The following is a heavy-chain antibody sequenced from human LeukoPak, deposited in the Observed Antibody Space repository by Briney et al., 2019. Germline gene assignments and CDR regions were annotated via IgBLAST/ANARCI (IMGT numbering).Heavy chain of an antibody. J-gene: IGHJ2*01. Sequence: GGSLRLSCAASGFTLSKFDMYWVRQAPGKGLECVSVISRSGSGDNTYYTDSVKGRFTISRDNSKNTLYLQMNSLRAEDTAVYSCAKVGQDTVVVVVITYWYFDLWGRGTLVTVSS. CDR2: ISRSGSGDNT. CDR3: AKVGQDTVVVVVITYWYFDL. V-gene: IGHV3-23*01. CDR1: GFTLSKFD. D-gene: IGHD3-22*01.